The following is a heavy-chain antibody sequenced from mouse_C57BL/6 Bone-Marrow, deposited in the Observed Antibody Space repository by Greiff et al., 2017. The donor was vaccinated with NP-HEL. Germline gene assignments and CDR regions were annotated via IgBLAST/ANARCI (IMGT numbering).Heavy chain of an antibody. V-gene: IGHV14-4*01. J-gene: IGHJ3*01. D-gene: IGHD1-1*01. CDR3: TTSYYYGSSRAY. Sequence: EVQLVESGAELVRPGASVKLSCTASGFNIKDDYMHWVKQRPEQGLEWIGWIDPENGDTEYASKFQGKATITADTSSNTAYLQLSSLTSEDTAVYYCTTSYYYGSSRAYWGQGTLVTVSA. CDR1: GFNIKDDY. CDR2: IDPENGDT.